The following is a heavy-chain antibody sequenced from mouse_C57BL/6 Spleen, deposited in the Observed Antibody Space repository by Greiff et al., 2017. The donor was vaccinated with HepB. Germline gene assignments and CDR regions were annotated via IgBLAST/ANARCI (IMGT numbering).Heavy chain of an antibody. CDR2: IDPSDSYT. CDR1: GYTFTSYW. CDR3: ARWLDY. V-gene: IGHV1-50*01. D-gene: IGHD2-2*01. Sequence: VQLQQPGAELVKPGASVKLSCKASGYTFTSYWMQWVKQRPGQGLEWIGEIDPSDSYTNYNQKFKGKATLTVDTSSITAYMQLSSLTSEDSAVYYCARWLDYWGQGTTLTVSS. J-gene: IGHJ2*01.